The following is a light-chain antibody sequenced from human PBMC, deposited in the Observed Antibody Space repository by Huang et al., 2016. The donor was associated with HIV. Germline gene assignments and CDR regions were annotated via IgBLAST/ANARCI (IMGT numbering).Light chain of an antibody. V-gene: IGKV3-15*01. J-gene: IGKJ4*01. CDR3: QHYNNWPPLT. Sequence: EIVMTQSPATLSVFPGEKATLSCRASQTISNNLAWYQQKTGQAPRLLIYGASTRATAIPARFSGSGSGTDFTLTISSLQSEDFAVYYCQHYNNWPPLTFGGGTKVEIK. CDR1: QTISNN. CDR2: GAS.